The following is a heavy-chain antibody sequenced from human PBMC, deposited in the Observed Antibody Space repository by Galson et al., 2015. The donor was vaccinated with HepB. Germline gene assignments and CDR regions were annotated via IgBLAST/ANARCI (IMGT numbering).Heavy chain of an antibody. Sequence: SLRLSCAASGFTFSDYYMSWIRQAPGKGLEWVSYISSSSSYTNYADSVKGRFTISRDNAKNSLYLQMNSLRAEDTAVYYCARNYDYGDPRYRVYWYFDLWGRGTLVTVSS. CDR2: ISSSSSYT. D-gene: IGHD4-17*01. CDR3: ARNYDYGDPRYRVYWYFDL. CDR1: GFTFSDYY. J-gene: IGHJ2*01. V-gene: IGHV3-11*06.